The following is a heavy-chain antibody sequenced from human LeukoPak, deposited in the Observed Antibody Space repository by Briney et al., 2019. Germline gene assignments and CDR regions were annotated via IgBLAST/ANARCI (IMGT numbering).Heavy chain of an antibody. V-gene: IGHV4-30-4*08. CDR1: GGSISSGDYY. CDR2: IYYSGST. CDR3: ARGDWNDGANWFDP. Sequence: PSETLSLTCTVSGGSISSGDYYWSWIRQPPGKGLEWIGYIYYSGSTYYNPSPKSRVTISVDTSKNQFSLKLSSVTAADTAVYYCARGDWNDGANWFDPWGQGTLVTVSS. D-gene: IGHD1-1*01. J-gene: IGHJ5*02.